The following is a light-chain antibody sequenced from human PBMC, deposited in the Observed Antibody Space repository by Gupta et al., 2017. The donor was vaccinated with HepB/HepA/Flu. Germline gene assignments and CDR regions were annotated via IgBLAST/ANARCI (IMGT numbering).Light chain of an antibody. CDR1: QSISRN. CDR3: QQYSDWPPVT. J-gene: IGKJ5*01. Sequence: EIVMTQSLATLSVSPGERATLSCRASQSISRNLAWYQQTPGQPPRLLIYGASTRATDVPPRISGSGSGTEFTLTISSLQSEDFAVYYCQQYSDWPPVTFGQGTRLEI. V-gene: IGKV3D-15*01. CDR2: GAS.